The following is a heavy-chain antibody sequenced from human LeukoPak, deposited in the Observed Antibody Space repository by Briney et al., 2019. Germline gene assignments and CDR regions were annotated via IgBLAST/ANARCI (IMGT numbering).Heavy chain of an antibody. V-gene: IGHV3-7*03. Sequence: PGGSLRLSCAASGFTFSSYRMSWVRQAPGKGLEWVANIKQDGSEKYYVDSVKGRFTISRDNAKNSLYLQMNSLRAEDTAVYYCARDAAYGDYGHNYYYGMDVWGQGTTVTVSS. CDR2: IKQDGSEK. J-gene: IGHJ6*02. CDR3: ARDAAYGDYGHNYYYGMDV. D-gene: IGHD4-17*01. CDR1: GFTFSSYR.